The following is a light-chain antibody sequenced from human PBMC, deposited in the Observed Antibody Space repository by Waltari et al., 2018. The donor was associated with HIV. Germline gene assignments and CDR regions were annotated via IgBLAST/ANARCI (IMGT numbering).Light chain of an antibody. CDR2: DVS. CDR1: SRDLGAYNY. J-gene: IGLJ1*01. Sequence: QSALTQPPSASGSPGQSVTISCTGTSRDLGAYNYVSWYKQHPDKAPKLMIYDVSKRPSGVPDRFSGSKSGNTASLTVSGLQTEDEADYYCSSYAGSNNPYVFGTGTKVTVL. V-gene: IGLV2-8*01. CDR3: SSYAGSNNPYV.